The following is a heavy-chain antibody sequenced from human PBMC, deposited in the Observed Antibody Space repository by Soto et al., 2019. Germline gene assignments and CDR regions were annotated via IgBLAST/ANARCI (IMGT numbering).Heavy chain of an antibody. CDR2: IYYSGST. V-gene: IGHV4-30-4*01. Sequence: QVQLQESGPGLVKPSQTLSLTCTVSGGSISSGDYYWSWIRQPPGKDLEWIGNIYYSGSTYYNPSLKSRVTISVDTSKNQFSLKLSSVTAADTAVYYCARVLVGWLFGLRGSAFDIWGQGTMVTVSS. CDR1: GGSISSGDYY. J-gene: IGHJ3*02. CDR3: ARVLVGWLFGLRGSAFDI. D-gene: IGHD3-3*01.